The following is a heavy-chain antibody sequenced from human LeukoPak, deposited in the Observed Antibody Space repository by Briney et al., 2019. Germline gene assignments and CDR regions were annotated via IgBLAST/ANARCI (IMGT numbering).Heavy chain of an antibody. CDR1: GYSFNSYW. CDR2: IYPGDSDT. D-gene: IGHD5-12*01. J-gene: IGHJ4*02. V-gene: IGHV5-51*01. CDR3: ARLEADIVAYYFDY. Sequence: GESLKISCKGSGYSFNSYWIGWVRQMPGKGLEGMGIIYPGDSDTRYSPSFQGQVTISADKSISTAYLQWSSLKASDTAMYYCARLEADIVAYYFDYWGQGTLVTVSS.